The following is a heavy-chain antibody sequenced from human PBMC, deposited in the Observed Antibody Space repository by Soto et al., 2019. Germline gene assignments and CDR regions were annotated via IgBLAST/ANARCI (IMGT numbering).Heavy chain of an antibody. V-gene: IGHV1-2*02. CDR2: INPNSGGT. J-gene: IGHJ4*02. CDR1: GYTFTGYY. Sequence: GASVQVSCKASGYTFTGYYMHWVRQAPGQGLEWMGWINPNSGGTNYAQKFQGRVTMTRDTSISTAYMELSRLRSDDTAVYYCARGPIPDYVWGSYRYLFDYWGQGTLVTVSS. D-gene: IGHD3-16*02. CDR3: ARGPIPDYVWGSYRYLFDY.